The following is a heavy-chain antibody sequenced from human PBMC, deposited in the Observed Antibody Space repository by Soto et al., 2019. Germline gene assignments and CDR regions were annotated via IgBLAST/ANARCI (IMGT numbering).Heavy chain of an antibody. CDR1: GFAFTSSA. V-gene: IGHV1-58*01. D-gene: IGHD7-27*01. CDR2: IVVGSGNT. CDR3: AADRVNWDYYYGMDV. Sequence: GASVKVSCKASGFAFTSSAVQWVRQARGQRLEWIGWIVVGSGNTNYAQKFQERVTITRDMSTSTAYMELGSLRSEDTAVYYCAADRVNWDYYYGMDVWGQGTTVTVSS. J-gene: IGHJ6*02.